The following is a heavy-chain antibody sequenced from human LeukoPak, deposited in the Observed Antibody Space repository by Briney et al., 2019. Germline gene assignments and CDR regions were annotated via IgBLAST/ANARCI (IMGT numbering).Heavy chain of an antibody. CDR3: ARALLYNWNDPGYFDY. CDR2: ISAYNGNT. J-gene: IGHJ4*02. D-gene: IGHD1-1*01. Sequence: VKVSCQASGYTFTSYGISWVRQAPGQGLEWMGWISAYNGNTNYAQKLQGRVTMTTDTSTSTAYMELRSPRSGDTAVYYCARALLYNWNDPGYFDYWGQGTLVTVSS. CDR1: GYTFTSYG. V-gene: IGHV1-18*01.